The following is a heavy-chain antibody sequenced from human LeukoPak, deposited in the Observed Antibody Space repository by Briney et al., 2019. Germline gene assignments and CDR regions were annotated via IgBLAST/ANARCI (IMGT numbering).Heavy chain of an antibody. CDR1: GYTFTSYY. D-gene: IGHD6-19*01. CDR3: AGYSSFGWFDP. Sequence: GASVKVSCKASGYTFTSYYMHWVRQAPGQGLEWMGWISAYSGNTNYAQKLQGRVTMTTDTSTSTAYMELRSLRSDDTAVYYCAGYSSFGWFDPWGQGTLVTVSS. CDR2: ISAYSGNT. V-gene: IGHV1-18*04. J-gene: IGHJ5*02.